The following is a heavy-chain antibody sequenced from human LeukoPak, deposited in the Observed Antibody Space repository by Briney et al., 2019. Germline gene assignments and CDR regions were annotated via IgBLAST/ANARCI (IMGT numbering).Heavy chain of an antibody. V-gene: IGHV4-30-2*06. Sequence: SETLSLTCAVSGGSISSGGYSWSWIRQSPGKGLEWIGYIYHSGSTYYNPSLKSRVTISVDRSKNQFSLKLSSVTAADTAVYYCARDMGIAVAGTGYYYYGMDVWGQGTTVTVSS. D-gene: IGHD6-19*01. J-gene: IGHJ6*02. CDR2: IYHSGST. CDR1: GGSISSGGYS. CDR3: ARDMGIAVAGTGYYYYGMDV.